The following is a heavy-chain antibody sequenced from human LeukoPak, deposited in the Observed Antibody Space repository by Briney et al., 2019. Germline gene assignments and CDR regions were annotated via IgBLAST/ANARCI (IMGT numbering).Heavy chain of an antibody. CDR2: IYYSGNT. J-gene: IGHJ4*02. CDR1: GGSVSSGSYY. D-gene: IGHD3-9*01. V-gene: IGHV4-61*01. Sequence: SETLSLTCTVSGGSVSSGSYYWTWVRQPPGKGLEWIGNIYYSGNTNYNPSLKSRVTISVDTSKNQFSLRLSSVTAADTAVYYCARESVTGYFDWLLDWGQRTLVTVSS. CDR3: ARESVTGYFDWLLD.